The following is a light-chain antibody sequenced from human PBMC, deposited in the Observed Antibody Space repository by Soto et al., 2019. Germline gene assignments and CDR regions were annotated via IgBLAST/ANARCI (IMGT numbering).Light chain of an antibody. CDR2: DGS. V-gene: IGKV1-5*01. CDR3: QQYQSYST. Sequence: DIQITQSPSTLSASVGDRVTITCRASQSISSWLAWYQQKPGKAPKLLIYDGSSLGSGDPSRFGGSGSGTEFTITISSLQPDDFATYFCQQYQSYSTFGQGTRLEIK. CDR1: QSISSW. J-gene: IGKJ5*01.